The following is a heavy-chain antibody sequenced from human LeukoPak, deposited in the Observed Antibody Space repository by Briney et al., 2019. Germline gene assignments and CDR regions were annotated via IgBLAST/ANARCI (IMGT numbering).Heavy chain of an antibody. CDR2: ISGSGGST. D-gene: IGHD3-22*01. V-gene: IGHV3-23*01. CDR3: ARVSIPYYFDGNGYYFFAY. Sequence: GGSLRLSCAASGFTFSSYAMSWVRQAPGKGLEWVSAISGSGGSTYYADSVKGRFTISRDNSKNTLYLQMNSLRAEDTAVYYCARVSIPYYFDGNGYYFFAYWGQGTLVTVSS. J-gene: IGHJ4*02. CDR1: GFTFSSYA.